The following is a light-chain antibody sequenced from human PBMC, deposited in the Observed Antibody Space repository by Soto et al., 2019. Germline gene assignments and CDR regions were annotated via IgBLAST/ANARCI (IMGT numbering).Light chain of an antibody. CDR1: QSVSSY. CDR3: QHRSNWPT. CDR2: DAS. Sequence: EIVLTQSPATLSLSPGERATLSCRASQSVSSYLAWYQQTPGQAPRLLIYDASNRATGIPARFSGSGSGTDFTLTISILEPEDFAVYYCQHRSNWPTFGPGTKVDIK. V-gene: IGKV3-11*01. J-gene: IGKJ3*01.